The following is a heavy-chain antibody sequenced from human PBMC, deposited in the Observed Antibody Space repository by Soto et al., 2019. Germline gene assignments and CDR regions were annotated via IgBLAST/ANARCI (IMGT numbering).Heavy chain of an antibody. CDR1: GFSLSTNGVG. D-gene: IGHD1-1*01. J-gene: IGHJ4*02. V-gene: IGHV2-5*02. CDR2: IYWDDDK. CDR3: AQKRYRFRWAVDC. Sequence: QITLKESGPTLVKPTQTLTLTCSFSGFSLSTNGVGVGWIRQPPGKALEWLALIYWDDDKRYSPSLKTRLTKRKYPSNPHVALTGTNMDTRDTATHYCAQKRYRFRWAVDCWGQGALVTVSS.